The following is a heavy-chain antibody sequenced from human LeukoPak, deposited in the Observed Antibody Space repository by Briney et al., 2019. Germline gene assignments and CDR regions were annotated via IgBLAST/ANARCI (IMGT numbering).Heavy chain of an antibody. V-gene: IGHV1-69*13. Sequence: SVKVSCKASGGTFSSYAISWVRQAPGQGLEWMGGIIPIFGTANYAQKFQGRVTITADESTSTAYMELSSLRSEDTAVYYCARSRPSGSDVEYWGQGTLVTVSS. D-gene: IGHD1-26*01. CDR2: IIPIFGTA. CDR1: GGTFSSYA. J-gene: IGHJ4*02. CDR3: ARSRPSGSDVEY.